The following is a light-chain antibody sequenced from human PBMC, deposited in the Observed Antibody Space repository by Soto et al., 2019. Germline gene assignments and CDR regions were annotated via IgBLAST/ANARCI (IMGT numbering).Light chain of an antibody. V-gene: IGLV2-11*01. CDR1: SSDVGGYNY. Sequence: SSLTNPRSLSGSPGQSVTISCTGTSSDVGGYNYVSWYQQHPGKAPKLMIYDVSKRPSGVPDRFSGSKSGNTASLTISGLQAEDEADYYCCSYAGSYTYVFGTGTKVTVL. CDR3: CSYAGSYTYV. CDR2: DVS. J-gene: IGLJ1*01.